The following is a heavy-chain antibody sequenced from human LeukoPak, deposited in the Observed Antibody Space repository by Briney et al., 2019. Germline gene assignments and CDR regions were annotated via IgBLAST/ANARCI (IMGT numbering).Heavy chain of an antibody. Sequence: PGGSLRLSCAASGFTFDDYGMSWVRQAPGKGLEWVSGINWNGGSTGYADSVKGRFTISRDNAKNSLYLQMNSLRAEDMALYYCAREVHGGNFYYYYMDVWGKGTTVTVSS. J-gene: IGHJ6*03. V-gene: IGHV3-20*04. CDR2: INWNGGST. CDR1: GFTFDDYG. D-gene: IGHD4-23*01. CDR3: AREVHGGNFYYYYMDV.